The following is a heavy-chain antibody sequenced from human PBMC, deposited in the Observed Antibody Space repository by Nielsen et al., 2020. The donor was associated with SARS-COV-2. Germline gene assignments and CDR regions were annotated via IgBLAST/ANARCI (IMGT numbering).Heavy chain of an antibody. D-gene: IGHD6-6*01. Sequence: SVKVSCKASGGTFSSYAISWVRQAPGQGLEWMGGIIPIFGTANYAQKFQGRVTITANESTSTAYMELSSLRSEDTAVYYCARESVIAAQFDPWGQGTLVTVSS. CDR2: IIPIFGTA. V-gene: IGHV1-69*13. CDR1: GGTFSSYA. CDR3: ARESVIAAQFDP. J-gene: IGHJ5*02.